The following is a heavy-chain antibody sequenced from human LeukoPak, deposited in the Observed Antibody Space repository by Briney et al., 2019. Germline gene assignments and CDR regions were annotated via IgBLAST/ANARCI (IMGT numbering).Heavy chain of an antibody. CDR3: ARRGGDGYNHDYYYGMDV. CDR1: GGTFSSYA. D-gene: IGHD5-24*01. V-gene: IGHV1-69*01. CDR2: IIPIFGTA. Sequence: GSSVKVSCKASGGTFSSYAISWVRQAPGQGLEWMGGIIPIFGTANYAQKFQGRVTITADESTSTAYMELSSLRSEDTAVYYCARRGGDGYNHDYYYGMDVWGQGTTVTVSS. J-gene: IGHJ6*02.